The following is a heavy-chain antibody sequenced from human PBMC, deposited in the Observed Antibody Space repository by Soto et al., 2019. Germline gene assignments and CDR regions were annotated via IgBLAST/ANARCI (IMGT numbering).Heavy chain of an antibody. J-gene: IGHJ4*02. CDR1: GFTFSSYG. V-gene: IGHV3-30*18. D-gene: IGHD5-18*01. CDR3: AKDFYSYVPHYFDY. CDR2: ISYDGSNQ. Sequence: GGSLRLSCAASGFTFSSYGMHWVRQAPGKGLEWVAVISYDGSNQYYTDSVKGRFTISRDNSKNTLYLQMNSLRAEDTAVYYCAKDFYSYVPHYFDYWGQGTLVTVSS.